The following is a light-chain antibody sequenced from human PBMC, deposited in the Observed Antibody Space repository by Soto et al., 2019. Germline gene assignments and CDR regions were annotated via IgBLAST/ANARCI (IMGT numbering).Light chain of an antibody. CDR2: AIS. V-gene: IGKV1-6*01. Sequence: AIQMTQSPSSLSASVGDRVTITCRASQGIGRDLGWYQQKPGKAPNLLIYAISTLKSGVPSRFSGSGSGTDFTLTISSLQPEDIATYYCLQDYSNPLTFGGGTKVEIK. CDR3: LQDYSNPLT. J-gene: IGKJ4*01. CDR1: QGIGRD.